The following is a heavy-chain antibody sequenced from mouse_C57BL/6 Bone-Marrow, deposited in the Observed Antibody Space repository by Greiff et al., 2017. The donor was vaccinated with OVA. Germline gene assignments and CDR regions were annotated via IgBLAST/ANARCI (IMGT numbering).Heavy chain of an antibody. V-gene: IGHV1-4*01. CDR1: GYTFTSYT. Sequence: VKLQESGAELARPGASVKMSCKASGYTFTSYTMHWVKQRPGQGLEWIGYINPSSGYTKYNQKFKDKATLTADKSSSTAYMQLSSLTSEDSAVYYCARSPYGYGDYWGQGTSVTVSS. J-gene: IGHJ4*01. CDR3: ARSPYGYGDY. D-gene: IGHD2-2*01. CDR2: INPSSGYT.